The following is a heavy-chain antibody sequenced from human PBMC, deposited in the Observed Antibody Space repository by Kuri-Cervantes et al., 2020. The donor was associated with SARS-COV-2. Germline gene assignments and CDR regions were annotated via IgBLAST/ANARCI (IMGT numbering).Heavy chain of an antibody. D-gene: IGHD2-2*01. V-gene: IGHV4-61*09. J-gene: IGHJ5*02. Sequence: LRLSCAVSGVPVTGGTYSWAWIRQPAGKGLEWIGHLDTSGSTTYNPSLRGRVTISRDNAKNSLYLQMNSLRAEDTALYYCARDLSDSSTPPHDPWGQGTLVTVSS. CDR2: LDTSGST. CDR3: ARDLSDSSTPPHDP. CDR1: GVPVTGGTYS.